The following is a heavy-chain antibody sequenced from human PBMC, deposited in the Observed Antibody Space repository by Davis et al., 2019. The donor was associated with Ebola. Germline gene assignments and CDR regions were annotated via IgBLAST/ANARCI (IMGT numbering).Heavy chain of an antibody. CDR3: ARDAAYYDFWSGELDY. Sequence: GGSLRLSCAASGFTFSSYAMHWVRQAPGKGLEWVANIKQDGSEKYYVDSVKGRFTISRDNAKNSLYLQMNSLRAEDTAVYYCARDAAYYDFWSGELDYWGQGTLVTVSS. J-gene: IGHJ4*02. CDR2: IKQDGSEK. CDR1: GFTFSSYA. D-gene: IGHD3-3*01. V-gene: IGHV3-7*01.